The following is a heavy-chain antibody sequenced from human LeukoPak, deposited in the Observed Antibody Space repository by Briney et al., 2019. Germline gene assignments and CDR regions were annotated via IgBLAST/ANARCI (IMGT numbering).Heavy chain of an antibody. J-gene: IGHJ4*02. V-gene: IGHV3-21*04. CDR1: GFTFSDYS. CDR2: ISTSSTYI. Sequence: GGSLRLSCAASGFTFSDYSVHWVRQAPGKGLEWVSSISTSSTYIYYADSVKGRFTISRDNAKNSLYLQMNSLRAEDTAVYYCASPDYSSDWGQGTLVAVSS. CDR3: ASPDYSSD. D-gene: IGHD2-15*01.